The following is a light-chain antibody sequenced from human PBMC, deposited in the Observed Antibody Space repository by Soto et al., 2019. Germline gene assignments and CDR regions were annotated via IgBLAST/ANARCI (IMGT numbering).Light chain of an antibody. CDR2: YAS. CDR1: QNLSRN. J-gene: IGKJ2*01. Sequence: EMVMTQSPATLSVSPGERATLSCRASQNLSRNLAWYQQQPGQAPRLLIFYASTRATCIPARFSGSGSGTNFTLTISRLQSEDFAVYYCPQYDKWPPTFGQGTKLEIK. CDR3: PQYDKWPPT. V-gene: IGKV3-15*01.